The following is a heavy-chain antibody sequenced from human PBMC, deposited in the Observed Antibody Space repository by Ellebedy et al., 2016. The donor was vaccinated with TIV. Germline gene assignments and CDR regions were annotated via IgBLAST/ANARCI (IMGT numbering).Heavy chain of an antibody. CDR3: ATNRDYKFGF. Sequence: PGGSLRLSCAASGFTFSSYWMHWVRHAPGKGLVWVSRINIDGSTTTYADSMKGRFTISRDNSKNTLYLQMNSLRAEDTAVYYCATNRDYKFGFWGQGTLVTVSS. D-gene: IGHD4-11*01. J-gene: IGHJ4*02. V-gene: IGHV3-74*01. CDR1: GFTFSSYW. CDR2: INIDGSTT.